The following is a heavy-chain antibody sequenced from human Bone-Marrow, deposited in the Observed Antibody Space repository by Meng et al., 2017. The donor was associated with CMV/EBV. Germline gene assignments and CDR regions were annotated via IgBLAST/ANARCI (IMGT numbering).Heavy chain of an antibody. J-gene: IGHJ6*02. V-gene: IGHV4-34*01. CDR2: INHSGST. CDR3: ARVPITPSYYYGMDV. CDR1: GGSFSGYY. D-gene: IGHD5-24*01. Sequence: SEPLSLTCAVYGGSFSGYYWSWIRQPPGKGLEWIGEINHSGSTSYNPSLKSRVTISVDTSKNQFSLKLSSVTAADTAVYYCARVPITPSYYYGMDVWGQGTTVTVSS.